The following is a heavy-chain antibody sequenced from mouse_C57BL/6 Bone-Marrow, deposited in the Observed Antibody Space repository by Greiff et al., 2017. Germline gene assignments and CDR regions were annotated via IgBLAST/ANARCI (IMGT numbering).Heavy chain of an antibody. V-gene: IGHV1-55*01. CDR3: ARAGARYGRSYISPCWYFDV. D-gene: IGHD1-1*01. J-gene: IGHJ1*03. CDR1: GYTFTSYW. Sequence: QVQLLQPGAELVKPGASVKMSCKASGYTFTSYWITWVKQRPGQGLEWIGDIYPGSGSTNYNEKFNSKATFTVDTSSSTAYMQLSSLTSEDSAVYCCARAGARYGRSYISPCWYFDVWGTGTTVTVAS. CDR2: IYPGSGST.